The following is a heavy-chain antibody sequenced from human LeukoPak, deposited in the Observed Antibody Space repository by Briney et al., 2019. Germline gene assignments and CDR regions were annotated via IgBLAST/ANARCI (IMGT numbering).Heavy chain of an antibody. J-gene: IGHJ4*02. D-gene: IGHD1-26*01. V-gene: IGHV4-39*01. CDR1: GGSISSSSYY. CDR2: IYYSGST. CDR3: ARSYVVGATTDY. Sequence: SETLSLTRTVSGGSISSSSYYWGWIRQPPGKGLEWIGSIYYSGSTYYNPSLKSRVTISVDTSKNQFSLKLSSVTAADTAVYYCARSYVVGATTDYWGQGTLVTVSS.